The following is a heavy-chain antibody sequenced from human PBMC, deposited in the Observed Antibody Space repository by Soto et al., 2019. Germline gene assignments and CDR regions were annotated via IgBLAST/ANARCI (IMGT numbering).Heavy chain of an antibody. Sequence: SETLSLTCTVSGVSISSYYWSWIRQPPGKGLEWIGYIYYSGSTNYNPSLKSRVTISVDTSKNQFSLKLSSVTAADTAVYYCARGRGYCSSTSCPKYYFDYWGQGTLVTVSS. J-gene: IGHJ4*02. CDR2: IYYSGST. CDR3: ARGRGYCSSTSCPKYYFDY. V-gene: IGHV4-59*01. D-gene: IGHD2-2*01. CDR1: GVSISSYY.